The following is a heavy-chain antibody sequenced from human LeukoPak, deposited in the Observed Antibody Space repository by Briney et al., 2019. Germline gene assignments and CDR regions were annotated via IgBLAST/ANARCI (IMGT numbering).Heavy chain of an antibody. V-gene: IGHV3-23*01. D-gene: IGHD1-26*01. J-gene: IGHJ4*02. CDR3: AKGLSGNYFPFDY. CDR2: ISSGGYNT. CDR1: GFTFSSYA. Sequence: GALRLSRAASGFTFSSYAMSWVRQAPGKGLDWVSSISSGGYNTYYADSVKGRFTISRDNSKNTLYLQVNSLRAEDTAVYYCAKGLSGNYFPFDYWGQGTLVTVSS.